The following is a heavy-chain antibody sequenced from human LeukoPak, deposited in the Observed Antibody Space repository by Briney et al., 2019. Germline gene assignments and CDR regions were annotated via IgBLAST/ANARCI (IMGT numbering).Heavy chain of an antibody. V-gene: IGHV3-66*03. CDR3: ARDRAALQDWVEFDP. J-gene: IGHJ5*02. D-gene: IGHD3/OR15-3a*01. CDR1: GFRVSDYY. Sequence: GGSLRLSCAVSGFRVSDYYMSWVRQAPGKGLEWVGLIRDSGEAFYADFVRGRFAIFRDESENTLYLQMNSLRVEDTAVYFCARDRAALQDWVEFDPWGQGTPVIVSS. CDR2: IRDSGEA.